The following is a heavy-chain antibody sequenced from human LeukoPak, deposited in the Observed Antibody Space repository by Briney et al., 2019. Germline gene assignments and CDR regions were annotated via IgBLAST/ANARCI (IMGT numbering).Heavy chain of an antibody. CDR2: IYYSGST. CDR1: GGSISSGDYY. D-gene: IGHD3-22*01. CDR3: ARLYYYDSSGLDY. J-gene: IGHJ4*02. V-gene: IGHV4-30-4*08. Sequence: SQTLSLTCTVSGGSISSGDYYWSWIRQPPGKDLEWIGYIYYSGSTYYNPSLKSRVTISVDTSKNQFSLELSSVTAADTAVYYCARLYYYDSSGLDYWGQGTLVTVSS.